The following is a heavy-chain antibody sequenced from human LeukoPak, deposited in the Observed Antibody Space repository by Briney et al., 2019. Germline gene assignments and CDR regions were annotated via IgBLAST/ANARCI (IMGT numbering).Heavy chain of an antibody. V-gene: IGHV1-2*02. Sequence: ASVKVSCKASGYTLTGYYMHWVRQAPGQGLEWMGWINPNSGGTNYAQKFQGRVTMTRDTSISTAYMELSRLRSDDTAVYYCARWHGSGEKPRYNWFDPWGQGTLVTVSS. CDR2: INPNSGGT. CDR3: ARWHGSGEKPRYNWFDP. D-gene: IGHD3-10*01. J-gene: IGHJ5*02. CDR1: GYTLTGYY.